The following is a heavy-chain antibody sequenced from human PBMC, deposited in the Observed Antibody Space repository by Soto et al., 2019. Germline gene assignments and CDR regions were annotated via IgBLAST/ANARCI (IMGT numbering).Heavy chain of an antibody. CDR1: GGSISSGGYY. Sequence: LSRTFTVSGGSISSGGYYWSWIRQHPGKGLEWIVYIYYSGSTYYNAXXKSRGTIXXDTSRNQFSLXLSCLXAWDTAVYYCARRYYYDSSGYDYWRQGTLVTVSS. CDR3: ARRYYYDSSGYDY. D-gene: IGHD3-22*01. CDR2: IYYSGST. J-gene: IGHJ4*02. V-gene: IGHV4-31*03.